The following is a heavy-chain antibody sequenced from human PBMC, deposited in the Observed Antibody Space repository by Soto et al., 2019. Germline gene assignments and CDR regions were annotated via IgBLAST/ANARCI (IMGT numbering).Heavy chain of an antibody. CDR3: ARPLWRNDYNWGYFDL. D-gene: IGHD4-4*01. J-gene: IGHJ2*01. CDR2: ISYDGSNK. CDR1: GFTFSSYA. Sequence: QVQLVESGGGVVQPGRSLRLSCAASGFTFSSYAMHWVRQAPGKGLEWVAVISYDGSNKYYADSVKGRFTISRDNSKNTLYLQMNSLRAEDTAVYYCARPLWRNDYNWGYFDLWGRGTLCTVSS. V-gene: IGHV3-30-3*01.